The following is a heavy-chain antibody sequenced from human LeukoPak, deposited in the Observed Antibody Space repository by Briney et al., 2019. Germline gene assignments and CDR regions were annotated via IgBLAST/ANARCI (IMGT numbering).Heavy chain of an antibody. CDR1: GFTFSSYW. D-gene: IGHD5-18*01. CDR3: ARDRGYSYGPPKYYFDY. J-gene: IGHJ4*02. Sequence: GGSLRLSCAASGFTFSSYWMHWVRQAPGKGLVWVSRINSDGSSTSYADSVKGRFTISRDNAKNTLYLQMNSLRAEDTAVYYCARDRGYSYGPPKYYFDYWGQGTLVTVSS. CDR2: INSDGSST. V-gene: IGHV3-74*01.